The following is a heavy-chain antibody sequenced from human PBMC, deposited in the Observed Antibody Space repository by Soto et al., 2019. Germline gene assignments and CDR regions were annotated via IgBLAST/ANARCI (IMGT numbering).Heavy chain of an antibody. J-gene: IGHJ5*02. CDR2: ISGSGGST. CDR1: GFTFSNYA. V-gene: IGHV3-23*01. D-gene: IGHD6-19*01. CDR3: AKMSGRVAVAARGFDP. Sequence: TGGSLRLSCAGSGFTFSNYAMSWVRQAPGKGLEWVSAISGSGGSTYYADSVKGRFTISRDNSKNTLYLQMNSLRAEDTAVYYCAKMSGRVAVAARGFDPWGQGTLVTVSS.